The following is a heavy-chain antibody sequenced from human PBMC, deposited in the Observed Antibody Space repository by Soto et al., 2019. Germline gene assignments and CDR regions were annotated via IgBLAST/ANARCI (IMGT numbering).Heavy chain of an antibody. D-gene: IGHD5-18*01. CDR3: ARGTTTSAFSAMDV. CDR2: ISYYGSNK. J-gene: IGHJ4*02. Sequence: GGSLRLSCAASGFTFSNNAMDWVRQAPGKGLEWVAVISYYGSNKYIAESVKGRFTISRDNSKNTLFLQMNSLRAEDTAVYYCARGTTTSAFSAMDVWGQGTLVTVSS. V-gene: IGHV3-30-3*01. CDR1: GFTFSNNA.